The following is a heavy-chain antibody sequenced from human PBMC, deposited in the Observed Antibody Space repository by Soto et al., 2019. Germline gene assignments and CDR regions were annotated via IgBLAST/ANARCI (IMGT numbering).Heavy chain of an antibody. CDR1: GGSLSGYY. D-gene: IGHD1-26*01. J-gene: IGHJ4*02. CDR2: FNHSGDT. V-gene: IGHV4-34*01. Sequence: SETLSLTCAVYGGSLSGYYWSWIRQPPGKALEWIGEFNHSGDTNYNPSLKSRVTISVDTSKNQLFLNLSSVTAADTAMYYCARHHVRGRTIAGVAEFWGQGTLVTVSS. CDR3: ARHHVRGRTIAGVAEF.